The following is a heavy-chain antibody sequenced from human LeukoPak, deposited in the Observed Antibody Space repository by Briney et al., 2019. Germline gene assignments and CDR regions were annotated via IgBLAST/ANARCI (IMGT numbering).Heavy chain of an antibody. CDR1: GYTFTSYG. J-gene: IGHJ6*03. CDR2: ISAYNGNT. D-gene: IGHD6-13*01. CDR3: ARVVAAAAWDYMDV. V-gene: IGHV1-18*01. Sequence: ASAKVSCKASGYTFTSYGISWVRQAPGQGLEWMGWISAYNGNTNYAQKLQGRVTMTTDTSTSTAYMELRSLRSDDTAVYYCARVVAAAAWDYMDVWGKGTTVTVSS.